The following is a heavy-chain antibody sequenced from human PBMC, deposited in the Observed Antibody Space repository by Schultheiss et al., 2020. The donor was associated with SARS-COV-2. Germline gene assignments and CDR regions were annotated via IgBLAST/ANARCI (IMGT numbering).Heavy chain of an antibody. CDR2: MNPNSGNT. CDR1: GGTFSSYA. J-gene: IGHJ4*02. Sequence: ASVKVSCKASGGTFSSYAISWVRQAPGQGLEWMGWMNPNSGNTGYVQKFQGRVTMTRNTSISTAYMELSSLRSEDTAVYYCARGYSSGWYDYWGQGTLVTVSS. D-gene: IGHD6-19*01. CDR3: ARGYSSGWYDY. V-gene: IGHV1-8*02.